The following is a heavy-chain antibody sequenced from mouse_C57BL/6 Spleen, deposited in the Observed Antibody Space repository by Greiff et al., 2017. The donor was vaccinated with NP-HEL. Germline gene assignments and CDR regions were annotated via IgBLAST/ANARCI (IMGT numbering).Heavy chain of an antibody. Sequence: DVMLVESGGGIVQPGGSLKRSGAASRFTISSYGMSSVRRTPDKRLELVATIDSNGGSTDEPDSVKRRFTISEDNAKNALYLQMRSLKSEDTAMYYCARSAIWGQGTTLTVSS. CDR2: IDSNGGST. CDR1: RFTISSYG. J-gene: IGHJ2*01. V-gene: IGHV5-6-3*01. CDR3: ARSAI. D-gene: IGHD2-12*01.